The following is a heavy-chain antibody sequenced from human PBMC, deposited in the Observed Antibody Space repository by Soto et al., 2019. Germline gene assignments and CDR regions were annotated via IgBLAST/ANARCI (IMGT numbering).Heavy chain of an antibody. V-gene: IGHV3-30*18. CDR2: ISYAGSNK. D-gene: IGHD3-10*01. CDR3: AEEAAKGKAYYYGMEG. Sequence: QVQLVESGGGVVQPGKSLRLSCAASGFTFSGYGMHWVRQAPGKGLEWAAVISYAGSNKYYIDSVKGRFTISRDNSKNTLYLQMNSLKVEDTAVYYWAEEAAKGKAYYYGMEGLGQGTTVTVSS. CDR1: GFTFSGYG. J-gene: IGHJ6*02.